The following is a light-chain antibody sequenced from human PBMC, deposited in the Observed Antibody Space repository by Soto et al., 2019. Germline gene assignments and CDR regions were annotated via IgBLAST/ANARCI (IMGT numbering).Light chain of an antibody. V-gene: IGKV4-1*01. CDR3: QQCHSGYT. CDR2: WSS. J-gene: IGKJ2*01. Sequence: DIVMTQSPDSLAVSLGERATINCKSSQSVLYSSNNKNYLAWYQQKPGQPPKLLLYWSSTRESGVPDRFSGSGSATDFTLCSTSLQVEDVAVYCCQQCHSGYTFGQGTKLEI. CDR1: QSVLYSSNNKNY.